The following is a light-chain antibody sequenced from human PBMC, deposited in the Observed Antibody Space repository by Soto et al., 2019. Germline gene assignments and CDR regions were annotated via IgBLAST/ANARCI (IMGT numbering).Light chain of an antibody. J-gene: IGKJ3*01. CDR3: QQTHSLPLS. Sequence: IQMTQSPSSVSASVGDRVTMTCRASQGVGGWLAWYQQKPGKVPKLLIYATSSLHSGVPSRFSGSGSGTDFTISISSLQPEDFATYYCQQTHSLPLSFGPGTKVDIK. CDR2: ATS. CDR1: QGVGGW. V-gene: IGKV1-12*01.